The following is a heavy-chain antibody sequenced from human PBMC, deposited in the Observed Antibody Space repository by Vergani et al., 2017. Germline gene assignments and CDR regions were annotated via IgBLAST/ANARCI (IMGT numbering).Heavy chain of an antibody. CDR3: ARGKPPDSSGYYRDHDAFDI. Sequence: EVQLVESGGGLVQPGGSLRLSCAASGFTFSSYSMNWVRQAPGKGLEWVSYISSSSSTIYYADSVKGRFTISRDNAKNSLYLQMNSLRAEDTAVYYCARGKPPDSSGYYRDHDAFDIWGQGTMVTVSS. V-gene: IGHV3-48*04. J-gene: IGHJ3*02. CDR2: ISSSSSTI. CDR1: GFTFSSYS. D-gene: IGHD3-22*01.